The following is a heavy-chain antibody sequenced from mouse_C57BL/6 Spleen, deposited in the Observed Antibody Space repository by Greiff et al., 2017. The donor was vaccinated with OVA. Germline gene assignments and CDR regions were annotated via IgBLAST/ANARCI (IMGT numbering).Heavy chain of an antibody. D-gene: IGHD1-1*01. CDR3: ARVTTVVEGRYYFDY. CDR1: GFTFSDYY. V-gene: IGHV5-16*01. CDR2: INYDGSST. Sequence: EVKVVESEGGLVQPGSSMKLSCTASGFTFSDYYMAWVRQVPEKGLEWVANINYDGSSTYYLDSLKSRFIISRDNAKNILYLQMSSLKSEDTATYYCARVTTVVEGRYYFDYWGQGTTLTVSS. J-gene: IGHJ2*01.